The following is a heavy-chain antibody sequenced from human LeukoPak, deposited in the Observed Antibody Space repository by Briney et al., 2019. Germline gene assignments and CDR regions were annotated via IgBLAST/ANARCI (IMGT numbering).Heavy chain of an antibody. Sequence: SVKVSCKASGGTFSSYTISWVRQAPGQGLEWMGRIIPILGIVNYAQKFQGRVTITADKSTSTAYMELSSLRSEDTAVYYCARDPPIVVVPAANGEYNWFDPWGQGTLVTVSS. J-gene: IGHJ5*02. D-gene: IGHD2-2*01. CDR3: ARDPPIVVVPAANGEYNWFDP. V-gene: IGHV1-69*04. CDR2: IIPILGIV. CDR1: GGTFSSYT.